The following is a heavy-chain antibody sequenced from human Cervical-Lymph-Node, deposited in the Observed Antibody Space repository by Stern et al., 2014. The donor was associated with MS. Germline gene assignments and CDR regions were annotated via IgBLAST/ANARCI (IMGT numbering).Heavy chain of an antibody. CDR3: ARSAHSDY. CDR2: TSDDGDKN. Sequence: VQLEESGGGVVQPGRSLRLSCVVSGFTFKNYAMHWVRQAPGKGLEWVAVTSDDGDKNYYADSVRGRFNVSRNNSKNTLYLQMNSLRPDDTATYYCARSAHSDYWGQGSLVIVSS. CDR1: GFTFKNYA. V-gene: IGHV3-30-3*01. J-gene: IGHJ4*02.